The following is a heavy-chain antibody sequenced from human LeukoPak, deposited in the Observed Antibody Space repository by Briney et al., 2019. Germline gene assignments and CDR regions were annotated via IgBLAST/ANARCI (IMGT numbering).Heavy chain of an antibody. J-gene: IGHJ4*02. CDR2: MNPNSGNT. CDR3: ATSLFCSNGVCYTGGYYFDY. CDR1: GYSFTSYD. D-gene: IGHD2-8*01. Sequence: ASVKVSCKASGYSFTSYDVTWVRQAPGQGLEWMGWMNPNSGNTAYVQKFQGRVTITSDTSITTAYMELSSLRSEDTAVYYCATSLFCSNGVCYTGGYYFDYWGQGTLVTVSS. V-gene: IGHV1-8*03.